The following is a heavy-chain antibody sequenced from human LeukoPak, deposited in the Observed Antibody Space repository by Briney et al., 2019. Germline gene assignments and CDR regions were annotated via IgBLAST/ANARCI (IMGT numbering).Heavy chain of an antibody. CDR1: GFTFSSYS. CDR3: ARDDFWSGYYYYMDV. D-gene: IGHD3-3*01. CDR2: ISSSSSYI. V-gene: IGHV3-21*01. Sequence: GGSLRLSCAASGFTFSSYSMNWVRQAPGKGLEWVSSISSSSSYIYYADSVKGRFTISRDNAENSLYLQMNSLRAEDTAVYYCARDDFWSGYYYYMDVWGKGTTVTVSS. J-gene: IGHJ6*03.